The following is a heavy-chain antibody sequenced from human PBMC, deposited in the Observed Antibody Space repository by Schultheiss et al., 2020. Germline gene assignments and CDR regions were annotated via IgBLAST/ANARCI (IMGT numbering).Heavy chain of an antibody. J-gene: IGHJ4*02. CDR1: GGSISSYY. V-gene: IGHV4-59*08. D-gene: IGHD4-17*01. Sequence: SETLSLTCTVSGGSISSYYWSWIRQPPGKGLEWIGYIYYSGSTNYNPSLKSRVTISVDTSKNQFSLKLSSVTAADTAVYYCARAHNVDYGKLLDYWGQGTLVTVSS. CDR3: ARAHNVDYGKLLDY. CDR2: IYYSGST.